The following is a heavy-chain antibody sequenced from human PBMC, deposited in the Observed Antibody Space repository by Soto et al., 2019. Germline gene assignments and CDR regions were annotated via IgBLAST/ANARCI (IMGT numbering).Heavy chain of an antibody. CDR3: ARVGYQYYYDMDV. CDR2: SNGGNGDT. V-gene: IGHV1-3*01. J-gene: IGHJ6*02. D-gene: IGHD2-2*01. Sequence: ASVKVSCKASGFTLTNYVLHWVRQAPGQRLEWMGWSNGGNGDTKYSQKFQGRVTITRDTSASTAYMELSSLRSEDTAVYYCARVGYQYYYDMDVWGQGTTVTVSS. CDR1: GFTLTNYV.